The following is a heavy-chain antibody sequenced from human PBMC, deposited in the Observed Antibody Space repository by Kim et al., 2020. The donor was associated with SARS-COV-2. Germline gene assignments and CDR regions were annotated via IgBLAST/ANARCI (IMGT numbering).Heavy chain of an antibody. Sequence: SETLSLTCAVYGGSFSGYYWSWIRQPPGKGLEWIGEINHSGSTNYNPSLKSRVTISVDTSKNQFSLKLSSVTAADTAVYYCARGKVGYSYRQAFDIWGQGTMVTVSS. J-gene: IGHJ3*02. V-gene: IGHV4-34*01. CDR1: GGSFSGYY. D-gene: IGHD5-18*01. CDR3: ARGKVGYSYRQAFDI. CDR2: INHSGST.